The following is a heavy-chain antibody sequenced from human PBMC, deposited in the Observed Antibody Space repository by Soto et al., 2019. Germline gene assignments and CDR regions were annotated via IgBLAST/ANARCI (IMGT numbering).Heavy chain of an antibody. V-gene: IGHV3-48*02. CDR1: GFIFSDYS. Sequence: HPGGSLRLSCAASGFIFSDYSMNWVRQAPGKGLEWIAYITPGSTAIHYADSVRGRFTISRDNAKNSLYLQMNSLRDEDTAVYYCAAIIFGSNDWGQGTLVTVSS. CDR3: AAIIFGSND. J-gene: IGHJ4*02. D-gene: IGHD3-3*02. CDR2: ITPGSTAI.